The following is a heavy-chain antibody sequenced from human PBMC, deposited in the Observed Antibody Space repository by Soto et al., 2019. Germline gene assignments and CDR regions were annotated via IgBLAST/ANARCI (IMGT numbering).Heavy chain of an antibody. CDR2: IQHDGSEK. CDR1: GFTFSSYW. Sequence: EVQLVESGGGLVQPGGSLRLSCAASGFTFSSYWMNWVRQAPGQGLERVANIQHDGSEKYYADSVNGRCTSSRDNAKNSLNLQMNSMRVEDTAGYYCARRGTASRRGAHHNWFDPWGQGSLGTVTS. CDR3: ARRGTASRRGAHHNWFDP. D-gene: IGHD2-21*01. J-gene: IGHJ5*02. V-gene: IGHV3-7*01.